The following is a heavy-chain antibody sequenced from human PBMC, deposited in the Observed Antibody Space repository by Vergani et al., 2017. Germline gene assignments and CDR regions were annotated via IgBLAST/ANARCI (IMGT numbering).Heavy chain of an antibody. Sequence: QVQLVQSGAEVKKPGASVTVSCKASGYTFTSYGISWVRQAPGQGLEWMGWISTYNGNTNYAQKLQGRVTMNTDTSTSTAYVELSSLRSDDTAVYYCARDRSDYSCWFDPWGQGTLVTVSS. CDR2: ISTYNGNT. CDR1: GYTFTSYG. CDR3: ARDRSDYSCWFDP. J-gene: IGHJ5*02. V-gene: IGHV1-18*01. D-gene: IGHD4-11*01.